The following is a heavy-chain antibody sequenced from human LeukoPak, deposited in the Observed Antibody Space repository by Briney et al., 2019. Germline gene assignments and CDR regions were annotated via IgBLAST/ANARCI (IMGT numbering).Heavy chain of an antibody. V-gene: IGHV3-23*01. D-gene: IGHD4-11*01. CDR1: GFTFSNYA. CDR2: ISGSGGST. Sequence: GGSLRLSCAASGFTFSNYAMSWVRQAPGKGLEWVSAISGSGGSTYYADSVKGRFTISRDNSKNTLYLQTNSLRAEDTALYYCARDSSYIYYMDVWGKGTTVTVSS. CDR3: ARDSSYIYYMDV. J-gene: IGHJ6*03.